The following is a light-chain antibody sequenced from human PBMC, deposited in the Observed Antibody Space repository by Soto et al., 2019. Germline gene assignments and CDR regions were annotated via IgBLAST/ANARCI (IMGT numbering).Light chain of an antibody. J-gene: IGLJ2*01. CDR2: EVT. CDR1: SSDVGGYNF. V-gene: IGLV2-14*01. CDR3: SSYTTSSTRVV. Sequence: QSALTQPASVSGSPGQSITISCTGTSSDVGGYNFVSWYQQHPGKAPKLMLYEVTNRPSGISHRFSGSKSGNTASLTISGLQAEDEADYYCSSYTTSSTRVVFGGGTKVTVL.